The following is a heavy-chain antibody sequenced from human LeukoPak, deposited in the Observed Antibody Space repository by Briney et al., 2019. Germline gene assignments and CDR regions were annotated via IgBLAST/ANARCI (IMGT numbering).Heavy chain of an antibody. CDR1: GGSISSSY. CDR2: IYASGSS. V-gene: IGHV4-4*07. CDR3: AREGGSSRSLEN. J-gene: IGHJ4*02. Sequence: SETLSLTCNVSGGSISSSYWSWIRQPAGKGLEWIGRIYASGSSNYNPSLKSRVTMSVDTSKNQFSLSLSSVTAADTAVYYCAREGGSSRSLENWGQGTLVTVSS. D-gene: IGHD1-26*01.